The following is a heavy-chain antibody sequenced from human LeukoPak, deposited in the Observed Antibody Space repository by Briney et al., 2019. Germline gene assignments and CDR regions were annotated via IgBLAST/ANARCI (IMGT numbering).Heavy chain of an antibody. J-gene: IGHJ5*02. CDR3: ARDLGKSRDRKWFDP. Sequence: ASVKVSCKASGYTFTTYDISWVRQAPGQGLEWMGWISADNGNTNYAQKFQGRVTMTTDTSTSTAYMELRSLRSDDTAVYYCARDLGKSRDRKWFDPWGQGTLVTVSS. CDR2: ISADNGNT. V-gene: IGHV1-18*01. CDR1: GYTFTTYD.